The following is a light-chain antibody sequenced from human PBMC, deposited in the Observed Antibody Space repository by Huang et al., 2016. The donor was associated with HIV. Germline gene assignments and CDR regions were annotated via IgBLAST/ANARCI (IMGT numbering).Light chain of an antibody. J-gene: IGKJ2*01. CDR3: QQYGSSWYT. V-gene: IGKV3-20*01. CDR2: GAS. Sequence: LLLTHSSGPLALSPLERATLPCRASQSVSSSFLAWYQQRPGQAPRLLIYGASRRATGIPDRFSGRGSGTDFTRTISRLEPEDFAVYYCQQYGSSWYTFGQGTKLEIK. CDR1: QSVSSSF.